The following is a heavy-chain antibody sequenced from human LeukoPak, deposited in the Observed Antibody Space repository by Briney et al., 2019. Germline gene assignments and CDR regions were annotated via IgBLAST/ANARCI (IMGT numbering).Heavy chain of an antibody. V-gene: IGHV4-59*01. Sequence: SSETLSLTCTVSGGSISSYYWSWIRQPPGKGLEWIGYIYHSGSTNYNPSLKSRVTISVDTSKNQFSLKLSSVTAADTAVYYCARDTPMGEGLDYWGQGTLVTVSS. CDR3: ARDTPMGEGLDY. CDR2: IYHSGST. J-gene: IGHJ4*02. CDR1: GGSISSYY. D-gene: IGHD3-16*01.